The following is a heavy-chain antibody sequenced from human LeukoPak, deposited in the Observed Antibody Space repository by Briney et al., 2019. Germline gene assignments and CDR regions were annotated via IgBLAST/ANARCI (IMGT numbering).Heavy chain of an antibody. Sequence: ASVKVSCKASGYTLTSYDINWVRQATGQGLEWMGWMNPNSGNTGYAQKFQGRVTITRNTSISTAYMELSSLRSEDTAMYYCARGVKTRIAVAGTNYYYYYMDVWGKGTTVTVSS. J-gene: IGHJ6*03. CDR1: GYTLTSYD. CDR3: ARGVKTRIAVAGTNYYYYYMDV. V-gene: IGHV1-8*03. D-gene: IGHD6-19*01. CDR2: MNPNSGNT.